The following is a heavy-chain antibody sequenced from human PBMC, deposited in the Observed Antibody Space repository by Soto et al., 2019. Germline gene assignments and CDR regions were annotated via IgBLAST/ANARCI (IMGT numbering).Heavy chain of an antibody. D-gene: IGHD2-2*01. CDR3: ARQNIVVVPAAPEGRGMDV. J-gene: IGHJ6*02. V-gene: IGHV1-18*04. CDR2: ISAYNGNT. CDR1: GYTFTSYG. Sequence: QVHLVQSGAEVKKPGASVKVSCKASGYTFTSYGISWVRQAPGQGLEWMGWISAYNGNTNYAQKLQGRVTMTTDTSTSTAYMELRSLRSDDTAVYYCARQNIVVVPAAPEGRGMDVWGPGTTVTVSS.